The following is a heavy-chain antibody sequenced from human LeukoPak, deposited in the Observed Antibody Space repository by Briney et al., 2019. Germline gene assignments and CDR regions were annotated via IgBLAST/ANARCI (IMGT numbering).Heavy chain of an antibody. V-gene: IGHV4-39*01. CDR3: ARLPGYSYGQTFDY. D-gene: IGHD5-18*01. CDR2: IYYSGST. Sequence: SETLSLTCTVSGGSISSSSYYWGWIRQPPGKGLEWIGSIYYSGSTYYNPSLKSRVTIPVDTSKNQFSLKLSSVTAADTAVYYCARLPGYSYGQTFDYWGQGTLVTVSS. J-gene: IGHJ4*02. CDR1: GGSISSSSYY.